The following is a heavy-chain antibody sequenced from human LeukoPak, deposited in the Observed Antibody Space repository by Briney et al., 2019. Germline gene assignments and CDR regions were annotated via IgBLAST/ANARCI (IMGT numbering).Heavy chain of an antibody. D-gene: IGHD3-9*01. CDR1: GYTFTGYY. V-gene: IGHV1-2*02. Sequence: ASVKVSCKASGYTFTGYYMHWVRQAPGQGLEWMGWINPNSGGTNYAQKFQGRVTMTRDTSISTAYMELSSLRSDDTTVYYRARRRVYDILTSYAFDIWGQGTMVTVSS. J-gene: IGHJ3*02. CDR3: ARRRVYDILTSYAFDI. CDR2: INPNSGGT.